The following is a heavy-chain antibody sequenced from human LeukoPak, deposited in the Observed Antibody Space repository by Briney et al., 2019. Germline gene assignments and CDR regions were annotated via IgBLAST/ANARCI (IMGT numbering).Heavy chain of an antibody. CDR3: TTGAPRAYSGSYSNC. CDR2: IKSKTDGGTT. J-gene: IGHJ4*02. CDR1: GFTFSSYW. D-gene: IGHD1-26*01. Sequence: PGGSLRLSCAASGFTFSSYWMSWVRQAPGKGLEWVGRIKSKTDGGTTDYAAPVKGRFTISRDDSQNTLYLQMNSLKTEDTAVYYCTTGAPRAYSGSYSNCWGQGTLVTVSS. V-gene: IGHV3-15*01.